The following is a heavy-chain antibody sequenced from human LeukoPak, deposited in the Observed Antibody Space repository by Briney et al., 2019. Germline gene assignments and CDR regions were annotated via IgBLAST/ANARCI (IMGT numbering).Heavy chain of an antibody. CDR2: IDHRGST. J-gene: IGHJ4*02. V-gene: IGHV4-34*01. CDR3: AGGGYCSSASCFAPLFDW. D-gene: IGHD2-2*01. CDR1: GGSFRGYY. Sequence: SETLSLTCAVYGGSFRGYYWSWIRQPPGKGLEWIGEIDHRGSTKYNPSLKSRVTISVDTSKNQFSLNLRSATAADTALYFCAGGGYCSSASCFAPLFDWWGRGILVTVSS.